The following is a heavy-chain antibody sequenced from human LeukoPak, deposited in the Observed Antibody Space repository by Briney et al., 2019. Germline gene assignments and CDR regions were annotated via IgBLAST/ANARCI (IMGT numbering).Heavy chain of an antibody. CDR1: GGSISSYY. D-gene: IGHD1-26*01. CDR2: IYYSGST. Sequence: SETLSLTCTVSGGSISSYYWSWIRQPPGKGLEWSGYIYYSGSTNYNPSFKSRVTISVDTSKNQFSLRLTSVTAADTAVYSSARLASGSYGPLTPFDSWGQGTLVTVSS. J-gene: IGHJ4*02. CDR3: ARLASGSYGPLTPFDS. V-gene: IGHV4-59*08.